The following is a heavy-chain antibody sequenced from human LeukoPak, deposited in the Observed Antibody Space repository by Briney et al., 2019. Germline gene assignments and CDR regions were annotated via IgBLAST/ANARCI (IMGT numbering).Heavy chain of an antibody. CDR1: GGSISSHY. CDR2: IYYSGST. V-gene: IGHV4-59*11. D-gene: IGHD3-3*01. CDR3: ARVGYDFWSGYSLSHGDYYYYYMDV. J-gene: IGHJ6*03. Sequence: SETLSLTCTVSGGSISSHYWSWIWQPPGKGLECIGYIYYSGSTNYNPSLKSRVTISVDTSKNQFSLKLSSVTAADTAVYYCARVGYDFWSGYSLSHGDYYYYYMDVWGKGTTVTVSS.